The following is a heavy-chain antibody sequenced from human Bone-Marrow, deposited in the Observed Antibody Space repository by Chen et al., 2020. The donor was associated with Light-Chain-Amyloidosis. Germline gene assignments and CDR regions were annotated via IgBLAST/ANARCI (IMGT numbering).Heavy chain of an antibody. Sequence: QVQLQESGPGLVKPSETLSLTCTVSGGSISSYYCSWIRQPPGKGLEWIGYSYYSGSTNYNPSLKSRVTISVDTSKNQFSLKLSSVTAADTAVYYCARVKRLELLNFDYWGQGTLVTVSS. CDR2: SYYSGST. CDR1: GGSISSYY. CDR3: ARVKRLELLNFDY. J-gene: IGHJ4*02. D-gene: IGHD1-7*01. V-gene: IGHV4-59*01.